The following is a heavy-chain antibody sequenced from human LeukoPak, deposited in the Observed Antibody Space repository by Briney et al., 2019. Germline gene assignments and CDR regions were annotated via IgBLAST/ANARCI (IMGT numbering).Heavy chain of an antibody. CDR3: ARDWGITIFGVVNKFDY. D-gene: IGHD3-3*01. V-gene: IGHV3-21*01. CDR1: GFTFSSYT. Sequence: GGSLRLSCAVSGFTFSSYTINWVRQAPGKGLEWVSSISSSSSYIYYADSVKGRFTISRDNAKNSLYLQMNSLRAEDTAVYYCARDWGITIFGVVNKFDYWGQGTLVTVSS. CDR2: ISSSSSYI. J-gene: IGHJ4*02.